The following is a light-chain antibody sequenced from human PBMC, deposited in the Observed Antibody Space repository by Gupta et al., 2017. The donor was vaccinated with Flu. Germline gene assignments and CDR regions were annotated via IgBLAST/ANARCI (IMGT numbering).Light chain of an antibody. Sequence: EIVMTQSPATLSVSPGERATLSCRASESVNSNLAWYQQRPGQAPRLLMSGASTRAPGTPARFSGSGSGTEFTLTIASLQSEDFATYYCQQYNKWPPFTFGPGTKVDIK. V-gene: IGKV3-15*01. J-gene: IGKJ3*01. CDR2: GAS. CDR3: QQYNKWPPFT. CDR1: ESVNSN.